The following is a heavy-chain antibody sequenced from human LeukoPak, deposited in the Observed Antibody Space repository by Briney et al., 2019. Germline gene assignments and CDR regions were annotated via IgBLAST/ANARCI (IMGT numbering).Heavy chain of an antibody. V-gene: IGHV3-30*02. J-gene: IGHJ4*02. D-gene: IGHD6-19*01. Sequence: PGGSLRLSCAASGFTFSSYGMHWVRQAPGKGLEWVAFIRYDGSNKYYADSVKGRFTISRDNSKNTLYLQMNSLRAEDTAVYYCAKDRVYEQWLTFDYWGRGTLVTVSS. CDR3: AKDRVYEQWLTFDY. CDR1: GFTFSSYG. CDR2: IRYDGSNK.